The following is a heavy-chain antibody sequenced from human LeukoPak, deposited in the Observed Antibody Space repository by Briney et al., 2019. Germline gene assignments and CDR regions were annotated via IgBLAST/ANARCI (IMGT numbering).Heavy chain of an antibody. D-gene: IGHD4-11*01. Sequence: EASVKVSCKASGGTFSSYAISWVRQVPGQGLEWMGRIIPIFGTANYAQKFQGRVTITADKSTSTAYMELSSLRSEDTAVYYCARDYSNYGFDYWGQGTLVTVSS. CDR2: IIPIFGTA. V-gene: IGHV1-69*06. CDR1: GGTFSSYA. J-gene: IGHJ4*02. CDR3: ARDYSNYGFDY.